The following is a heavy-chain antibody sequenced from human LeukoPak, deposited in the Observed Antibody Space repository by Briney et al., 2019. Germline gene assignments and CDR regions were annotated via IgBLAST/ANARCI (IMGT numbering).Heavy chain of an antibody. D-gene: IGHD7-27*01. V-gene: IGHV3-30*04. CDR3: ARELLGIWFDP. CDR1: GFTFSSYA. Sequence: GGSLRLSCAASGFTFSSYAMHWVRQAPGKGLEWVAVISYDGSNKYYADSVKGRFTISRDNSKNTLYLQMNSLRAEDTAVYYCARELLGIWFDPWGQGTLVTVSS. CDR2: ISYDGSNK. J-gene: IGHJ5*02.